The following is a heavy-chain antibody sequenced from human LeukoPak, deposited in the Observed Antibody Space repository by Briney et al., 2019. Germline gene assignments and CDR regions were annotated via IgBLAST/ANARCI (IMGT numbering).Heavy chain of an antibody. D-gene: IGHD3-22*01. V-gene: IGHV4-59*08. CDR3: ARQSVYDSSGYFGY. Sequence: PSETLSLTCTVSGGSISSYYWSWIRQPPGKGLEWIGYIYYSGSTNYNPSLKSRVTISVDTSKNQFSLKLSSVTAADTAVYYCARQSVYDSSGYFGYWGQGTLVTVSS. J-gene: IGHJ4*02. CDR2: IYYSGST. CDR1: GGSISSYY.